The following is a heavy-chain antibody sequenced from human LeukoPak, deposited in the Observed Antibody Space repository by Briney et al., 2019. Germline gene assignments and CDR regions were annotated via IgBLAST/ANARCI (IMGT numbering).Heavy chain of an antibody. D-gene: IGHD3-3*01. CDR3: ARDHYDFWSGTRGYFDY. CDR2: IYYSGST. J-gene: IGHJ4*02. Sequence: TPSETLSLTCTVSGGSISSSSYYWGWIRQPPGKGLEWIGSIYYSGSTYYNPSLKSRVTISVDTSKNQFSLKLSSVTAADTAVYYCARDHYDFWSGTRGYFDYWGQGTLVTVSS. V-gene: IGHV4-39*07. CDR1: GGSISSSSYY.